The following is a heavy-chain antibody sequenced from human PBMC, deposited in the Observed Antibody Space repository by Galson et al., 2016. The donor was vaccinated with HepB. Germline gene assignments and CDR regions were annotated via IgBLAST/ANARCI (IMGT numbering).Heavy chain of an antibody. Sequence: SVKVSCKASGYTFFSNAIHWVRQAPGQRLEWMAWINPHNGDTKYSQRFQDRVTIARDTSAYTVYMELSSLRSEDTAVYYCARGMGYCSTTRCYGTFDIWGQGTVVTVSS. CDR3: ARGMGYCSTTRCYGTFDI. CDR1: GYTFFSNA. CDR2: INPHNGDT. J-gene: IGHJ3*02. D-gene: IGHD2-2*01. V-gene: IGHV1-3*01.